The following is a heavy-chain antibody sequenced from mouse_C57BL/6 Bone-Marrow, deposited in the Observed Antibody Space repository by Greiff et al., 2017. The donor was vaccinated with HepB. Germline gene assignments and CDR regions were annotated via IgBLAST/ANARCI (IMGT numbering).Heavy chain of an antibody. V-gene: IGHV1-54*01. J-gene: IGHJ3*01. CDR2: INPGSGGT. Sequence: QVQLQHSGAELVRPGTSVKVSCKASGYAFTNYLIEWVKQRPGQGLEWIGVINPGSGGTNYNEKFKGKATLTADKSSSTAYMQLSSLTSEDSAVYFCARHGVYDYERFAYWGQGTLVTVSA. CDR1: GYAFTNYL. D-gene: IGHD2-4*01. CDR3: ARHGVYDYERFAY.